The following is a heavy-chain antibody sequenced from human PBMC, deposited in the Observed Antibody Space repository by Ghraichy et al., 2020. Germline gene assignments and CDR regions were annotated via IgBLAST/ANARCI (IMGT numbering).Heavy chain of an antibody. Sequence: SETLSLTCAVYGGSFSGYYWSWIRQPPGKGLEWIGEINHSGSTNYNPSLKSRVTISVDTSKNQFSLKLSSVTAADTAVYYCASEGLLGVDYWGQGTLVTVSS. D-gene: IGHD3-3*01. CDR2: INHSGST. CDR3: ASEGLLGVDY. CDR1: GGSFSGYY. V-gene: IGHV4-34*01. J-gene: IGHJ4*02.